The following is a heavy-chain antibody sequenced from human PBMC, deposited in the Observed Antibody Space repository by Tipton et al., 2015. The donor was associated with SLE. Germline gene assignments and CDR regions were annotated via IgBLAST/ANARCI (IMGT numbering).Heavy chain of an antibody. CDR3: ASATRYYYGLDV. CDR2: IHHSGST. V-gene: IGHV4-59*08. J-gene: IGHJ6*02. Sequence: TLSLTCTVSGGSISSHYWSWIRQSPGRGLEWIGYIHHSGSTKYSPSLESRVTISADTSKNQFSLKLTSVTAADTAVYYCASATRYYYGLDVWGQGTTVTVSS. CDR1: GGSISSHY.